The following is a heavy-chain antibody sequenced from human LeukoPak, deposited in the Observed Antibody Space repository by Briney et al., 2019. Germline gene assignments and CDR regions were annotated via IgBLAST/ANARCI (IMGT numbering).Heavy chain of an antibody. CDR3: AKASFIDFWSGYSFDY. CDR1: GFTFSSYA. CDR2: ISGSGGST. Sequence: GGSLRLSCAASGFTFSSYAMSWVRQARGKGLEWVSAISGSGGSTYYADPVKGRFTISRDNSKNTLYLQMNSLRAEDTAVYYCAKASFIDFWSGYSFDYWGQGTLVTVSS. J-gene: IGHJ4*02. D-gene: IGHD3-3*01. V-gene: IGHV3-23*01.